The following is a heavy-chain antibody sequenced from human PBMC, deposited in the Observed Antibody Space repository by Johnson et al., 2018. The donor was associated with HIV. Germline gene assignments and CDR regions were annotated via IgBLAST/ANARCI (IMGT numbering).Heavy chain of an antibody. CDR2: IKQDGSEK. Sequence: VQLVESGGGLVQPGGSLRLSCAASGFTFSNYWMSWVRQAPGKGLEWVANIKQDGSEKYYVDSVKGRFTISRDNAKNSLDLQMNSLRAEDTAVYYCARDDAFDIWGQGTMVTVSS. J-gene: IGHJ3*02. V-gene: IGHV3-7*05. CDR1: GFTFSNYW. CDR3: ARDDAFDI.